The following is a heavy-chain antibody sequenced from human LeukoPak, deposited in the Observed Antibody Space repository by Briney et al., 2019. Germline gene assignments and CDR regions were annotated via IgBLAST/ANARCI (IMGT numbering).Heavy chain of an antibody. CDR2: IKQDGSEK. CDR3: ASSWFGELLR. Sequence: GGSLRLSCAASGFTFSSYWMSWVRQAPGKGLEWVANIKQDGSEKYYVDSVKGRFTISRDDAKNSLHLQMNSLRAEDTAVYYCASSWFGELLRWGQGTLVTVSS. D-gene: IGHD3-10*01. V-gene: IGHV3-7*03. J-gene: IGHJ4*02. CDR1: GFTFSSYW.